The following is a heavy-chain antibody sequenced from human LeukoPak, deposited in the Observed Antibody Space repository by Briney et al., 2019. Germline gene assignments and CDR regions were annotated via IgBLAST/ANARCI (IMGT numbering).Heavy chain of an antibody. Sequence: GASVKVSFKASGGTFSSYAISWVRQAPGQGLEWMGGIIPIFGTANYAQKFQGRVTITADKSTSTAYMELSSLRSDDTAVYYCARGMRDAFDIWGQGTMVTVSS. J-gene: IGHJ3*02. V-gene: IGHV1-69*06. CDR1: GGTFSSYA. CDR2: IIPIFGTA. CDR3: ARGMRDAFDI.